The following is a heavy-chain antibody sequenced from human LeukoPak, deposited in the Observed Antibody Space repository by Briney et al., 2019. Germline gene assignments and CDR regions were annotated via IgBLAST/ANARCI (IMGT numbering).Heavy chain of an antibody. V-gene: IGHV4-61*08. D-gene: IGHD3-10*01. Sequence: PSETLSLTCAVSGGSISSGGYSWSWIRQPPGKGLEWIGCIYYSGSTNYNPSLKSRVTISVDTSKNQFSLKLSSVTAADTAVYYCARAPVPYGSGSYWFDYWGQGTLVTVSS. J-gene: IGHJ4*02. CDR3: ARAPVPYGSGSYWFDY. CDR1: GGSISSGGYS. CDR2: IYYSGST.